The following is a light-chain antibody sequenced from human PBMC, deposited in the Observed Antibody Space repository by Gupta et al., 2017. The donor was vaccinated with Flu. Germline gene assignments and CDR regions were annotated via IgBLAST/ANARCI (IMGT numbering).Light chain of an antibody. CDR1: ARFLFSNGVTY. J-gene: IGKJ1*01. CDR2: DVS. V-gene: IGKV2-30*01. Sequence: DVVLTPPHFSLPVPGGTAASISCRSSARFLFSNGVTYLNWFQQRPGQSPRLLIYDVSNRQSGVPDRFSGSGSGTDFTLKISRVQAEDAGLYYCLQSTHRPPTFGPGTVVEI. CDR3: LQSTHRPPT.